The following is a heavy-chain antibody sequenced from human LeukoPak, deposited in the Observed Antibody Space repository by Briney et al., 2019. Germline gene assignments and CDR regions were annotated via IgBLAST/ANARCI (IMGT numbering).Heavy chain of an antibody. CDR2: ISYDGSNK. Sequence: GGSLRLSCAASGFTFSSYAMHWVRQAPGKGLEWVAVISYDGSNKYYADSMKGRFTISRDNSKNTLYLQMNSLRAEDTAVYYCARDRSGWYRVLDYWGQGTLVTVSS. J-gene: IGHJ4*02. V-gene: IGHV3-30*04. D-gene: IGHD6-19*01. CDR3: ARDRSGWYRVLDY. CDR1: GFTFSSYA.